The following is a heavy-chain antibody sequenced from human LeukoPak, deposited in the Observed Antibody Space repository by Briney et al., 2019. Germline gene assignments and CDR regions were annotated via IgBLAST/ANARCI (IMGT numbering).Heavy chain of an antibody. V-gene: IGHV4-59*01. J-gene: IGHJ3*02. D-gene: IGHD5-18*01. CDR3: ARDRSSGYSYGFDAFDI. CDR2: IYYSGST. Sequence: SETLSLTCSVSSGSISSYYWSWIRQPPGKGLEWIGYIYYSGSTNYNPSLKSRVTMSVDTSKNQFSLKLSSVTAADTAVYYCARDRSSGYSYGFDAFDIWGQGTMVTVSS. CDR1: SGSISSYY.